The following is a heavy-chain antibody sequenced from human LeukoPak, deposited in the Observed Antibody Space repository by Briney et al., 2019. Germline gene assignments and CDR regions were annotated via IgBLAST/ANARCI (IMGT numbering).Heavy chain of an antibody. CDR3: ATRILNDILTGYYVDNWFDP. Sequence: SETLSLTCTVSGGSISSSSYYWGWIRQHPGKGLEWIGYIYYSGSTYYNPSLKSRVTISVDTSKNQFSLKLSSVTAADTAVYYCATRILNDILTGYYVDNWFDPWGQGTLVTVSP. CDR1: GGSISSSSYY. CDR2: IYYSGST. V-gene: IGHV4-39*01. J-gene: IGHJ5*02. D-gene: IGHD3-9*01.